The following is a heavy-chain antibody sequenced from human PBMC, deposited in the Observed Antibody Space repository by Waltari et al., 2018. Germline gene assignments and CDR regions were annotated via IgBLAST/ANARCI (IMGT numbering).Heavy chain of an antibody. CDR1: AFTVSTNY. Sequence: EVQLVESGVGLLQPGGSLRPSCASSAFTVSTNYLTWLSQAPGKGLEWVSVIYSGGSTYYADSVKGRFTISRDNSKNTLYLQMNSLRAEDTAVYYCARGALNAGAFDIWGQGTMVTVSS. CDR3: ARGALNAGAFDI. J-gene: IGHJ3*02. CDR2: IYSGGST. V-gene: IGHV3-53*01. D-gene: IGHD2-8*01.